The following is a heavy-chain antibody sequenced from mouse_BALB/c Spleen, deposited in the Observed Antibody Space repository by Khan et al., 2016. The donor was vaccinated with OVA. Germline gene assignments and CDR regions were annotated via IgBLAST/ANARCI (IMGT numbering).Heavy chain of an antibody. CDR1: GFSLNDFR. CDR2: IWGDGST. Sequence: VQLQESGPGLAAPSQSLSITCSVSGFSLNDFRVNWVRQPTGEGLEWLGMIWGDGSTDYNSALKSRLSISKDKSKSQVFLKMNSLQTDDTARYYCARELRLGGFAYGGQGTLVTVSA. J-gene: IGHJ3*01. CDR3: ARELRLGGFAY. V-gene: IGHV2-6-7*01. D-gene: IGHD1-2*01.